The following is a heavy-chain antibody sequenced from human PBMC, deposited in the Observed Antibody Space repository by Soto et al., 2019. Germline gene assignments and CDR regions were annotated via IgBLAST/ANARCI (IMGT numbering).Heavy chain of an antibody. V-gene: IGHV1-18*01. D-gene: IGHD1-1*01. CDR3: ARGRYGDY. CDR2: ISAHNGNT. J-gene: IGHJ4*02. Sequence: QVHLVQSGAEVKKPGASVKVSCKGSGYAFTTYGITWVRQAPGQGLEWMGWISAHNGNTNYAQKLQGRVTVTRDTPTSTAYMELRSLRSDDKAVYYCARGRYGDYWGQGALVTVSS. CDR1: GYAFTTYG.